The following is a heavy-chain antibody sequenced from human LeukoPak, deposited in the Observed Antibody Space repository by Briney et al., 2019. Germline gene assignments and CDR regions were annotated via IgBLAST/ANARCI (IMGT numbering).Heavy chain of an antibody. J-gene: IGHJ2*01. V-gene: IGHV1-2*02. D-gene: IGHD3-10*01. CDR1: GYTFTAHY. CDR2: IDPNSGGT. CDR3: ARGRGTTMVRGVITSYFDL. Sequence: ASVKVSCMASGYTFTAHYIHWVRQAPGQGLEWMGWIDPNSGGTNYAQKFLGSVTMTGDTSINTAFMELSRLRSDDTAIYYCARGRGTTMVRGVITSYFDLWGRGSLVTVSS.